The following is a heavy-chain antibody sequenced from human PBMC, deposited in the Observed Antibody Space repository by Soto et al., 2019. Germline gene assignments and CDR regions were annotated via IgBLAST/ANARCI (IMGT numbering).Heavy chain of an antibody. V-gene: IGHV4-39*01. J-gene: IGHJ6*02. D-gene: IGHD3-16*01. Sequence: SETLSLTCPVSGGSISSSSYYWGWIRQPPGEGLEWIGSIYYSGSTYYNPSLKSRVTISVDTSKNQFSLKLSSVTAADTAVYYCARLEDARGYYYYGMDVWGQGTTVTVSS. CDR3: ARLEDARGYYYYGMDV. CDR1: GGSISSSSYY. CDR2: IYYSGST.